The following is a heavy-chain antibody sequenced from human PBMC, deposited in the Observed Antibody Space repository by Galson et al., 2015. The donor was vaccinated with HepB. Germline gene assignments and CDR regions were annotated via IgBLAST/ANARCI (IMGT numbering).Heavy chain of an antibody. CDR1: GGTFSSYA. Sequence: SVKVSCKASGGTFSSYAISWVRQAPGQGLEWMGGIIPISGPPNYAQKFQGRVTITADESTRKTYMELSSLRSEDTAVYYCASGGMSVVVVGANANSPPYYYGMDVWGQGTTVTVSS. D-gene: IGHD2-15*01. J-gene: IGHJ6*02. CDR3: ASGGMSVVVVGANANSPPYYYGMDV. CDR2: IIPISGPP. V-gene: IGHV1-69*13.